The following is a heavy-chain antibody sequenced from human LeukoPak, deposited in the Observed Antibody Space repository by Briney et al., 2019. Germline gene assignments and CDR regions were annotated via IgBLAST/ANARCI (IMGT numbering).Heavy chain of an antibody. V-gene: IGHV4-61*01. J-gene: IGHJ5*02. CDR3: ARGYSGSYYEDWFDP. Sequence: SETLSLTCTVSGGSASSGSYYWSWIRQPPGKGLEWIGYIYYSGSTNYNPSLKSRVTISVDTSKNQFSLKLSSVTAADTAVYYCARGYSGSYYEDWFDPWGQGTLVTVSS. D-gene: IGHD1-26*01. CDR2: IYYSGST. CDR1: GGSASSGSYY.